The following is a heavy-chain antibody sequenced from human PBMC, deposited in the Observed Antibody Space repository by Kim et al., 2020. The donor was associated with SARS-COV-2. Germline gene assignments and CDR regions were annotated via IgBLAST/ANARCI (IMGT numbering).Heavy chain of an antibody. CDR3: ARRWYYYTPGTPSYFDY. CDR1: GSSISSGYY. CDR2: IYYSGDT. D-gene: IGHD3-10*01. V-gene: IGHV4-38-2*01. Sequence: SETLSLTCAVSGSSISSGYYWGWIRQPPGRALEWIGSIYYSGDTYYNPSLKSRVTISVDTSKNHFSLELSSVTAADTAVYYCARRWYYYTPGTPSYFDYWGQGTLVTVSS. J-gene: IGHJ4*02.